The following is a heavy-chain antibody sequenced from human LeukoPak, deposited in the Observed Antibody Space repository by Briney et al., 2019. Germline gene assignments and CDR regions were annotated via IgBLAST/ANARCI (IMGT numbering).Heavy chain of an antibody. Sequence: GGSLRLSCAASGFIFSSYGMHWVRQAPGKGLEWVAFIRYDGSNKYYADSVKGRFTISRDNSKNTLYLQMNSLRAEDTAVYYCAKDRSGSYSQGLDYWGQGTLVTVSS. D-gene: IGHD1-26*01. CDR3: AKDRSGSYSQGLDY. CDR2: IRYDGSNK. J-gene: IGHJ4*02. V-gene: IGHV3-30*02. CDR1: GFIFSSYG.